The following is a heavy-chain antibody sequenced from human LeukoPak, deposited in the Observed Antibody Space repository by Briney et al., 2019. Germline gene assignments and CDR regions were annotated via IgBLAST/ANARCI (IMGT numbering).Heavy chain of an antibody. CDR2: IKQDGNER. Sequence: PGGSLRLSCAASGFTFTSYWMSWVRQAPGKGLEWVANIKQDGNERYYVDSVKGRLTISRDNAKNSLYLQMNSLRADDTGVYYCAGSGWQVYFDYWGQGTLVTVSS. V-gene: IGHV3-7*01. CDR3: AGSGWQVYFDY. D-gene: IGHD6-19*01. CDR1: GFTFTSYW. J-gene: IGHJ4*02.